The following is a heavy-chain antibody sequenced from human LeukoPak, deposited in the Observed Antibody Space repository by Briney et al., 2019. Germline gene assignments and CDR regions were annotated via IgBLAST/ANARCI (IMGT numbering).Heavy chain of an antibody. CDR1: GGSISASSYY. V-gene: IGHV4-39*07. CDR3: ARTEYWGSSWYFDL. J-gene: IGHJ2*01. Sequence: SETLSLTCTVSGGSISASSYYWGWIRQPPGKGLEWTGSIYYSGSTTYNPSLKSRVTISVDRSNNQFSLKLSSVTAADTAVYYCARTEYWGSSWYFDLWSRGTLVTVSS. D-gene: IGHD7-27*01. CDR2: IYYSGST.